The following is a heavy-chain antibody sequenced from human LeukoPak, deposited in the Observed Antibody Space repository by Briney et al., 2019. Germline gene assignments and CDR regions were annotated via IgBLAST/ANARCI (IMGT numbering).Heavy chain of an antibody. Sequence: PSETLSLTCTVSGGSLNTYYWSWLRQPPGKGLEWIGYIYYSGSTNYNPSLKSRVTISVDTSKNQFSLKLTSVTAADTAVYYCARSGDGYRPHFDYWGQGTLVTVSS. V-gene: IGHV4-59*01. CDR3: ARSGDGYRPHFDY. CDR1: GGSLNTYY. D-gene: IGHD5-24*01. CDR2: IYYSGST. J-gene: IGHJ4*02.